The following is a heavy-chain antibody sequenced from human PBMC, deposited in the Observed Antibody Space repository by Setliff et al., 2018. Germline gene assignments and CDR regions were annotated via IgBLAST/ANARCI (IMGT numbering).Heavy chain of an antibody. CDR2: VYYSGNT. CDR1: GGSISTTDYY. Sequence: PSETLSLTCTVSGGSISTTDYYWGWIRQPPGKGLEWIGCVYYSGNTYYSPSLKSRVTMFVATSKNQLSLMLYPVTAADTAINSCARYDSCGYSENYYFDYWGQGTLVTVSS. CDR3: ARYDSCGYSENYYFDY. V-gene: IGHV4-39*07. D-gene: IGHD3-22*01. J-gene: IGHJ4*02.